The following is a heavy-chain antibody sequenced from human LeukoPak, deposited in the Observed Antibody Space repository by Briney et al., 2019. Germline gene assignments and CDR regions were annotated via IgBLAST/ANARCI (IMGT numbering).Heavy chain of an antibody. CDR1: GGSISSGDYY. J-gene: IGHJ4*02. CDR3: ARDGAMDQIDY. D-gene: IGHD5-18*01. CDR2: IYYSGST. V-gene: IGHV4-30-4*02. Sequence: SETLSLTCTVSGGSISSGDYYWSWIRQPPGKGLEWIGYIYYSGSTYYNPSLKSRVTISVDTSKNQFSLKLSSVTAADTAVYYCARDGAMDQIDYWGQGTLVTVSS.